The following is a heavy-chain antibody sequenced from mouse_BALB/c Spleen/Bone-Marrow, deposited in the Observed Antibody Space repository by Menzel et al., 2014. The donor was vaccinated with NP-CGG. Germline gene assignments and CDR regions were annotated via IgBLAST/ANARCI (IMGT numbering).Heavy chain of an antibody. CDR3: ARHYSAWFAY. J-gene: IGHJ3*01. Sequence: EVQLVESGGGLVQPGGSLKLSCAASGFTFSSYAMSLVRQPPAKRLEWVATISRGGSYTYYPDSLKGRFTISRDNANTTLYRQMSRLRSEDTAMYYCARHYSAWFAYWGQGTLVTVSA. CDR2: ISRGGSYT. CDR1: GFTFSSYA. V-gene: IGHV5-9-3*01. D-gene: IGHD1-1*01.